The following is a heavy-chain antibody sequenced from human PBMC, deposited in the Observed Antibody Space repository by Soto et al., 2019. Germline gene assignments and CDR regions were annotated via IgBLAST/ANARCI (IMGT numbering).Heavy chain of an antibody. Sequence: ASVKVSCKASGYTFTSYDINWVRQATGQGLEWMGWMNPNSGNTGYAQKFQGRVTMTRNTSISTAYMELSSLRSEDTAVYYCAKASYTMVRGVIQDYFDHWGQGTLVTVSS. CDR1: GYTFTSYD. J-gene: IGHJ4*02. CDR3: AKASYTMVRGVIQDYFDH. CDR2: MNPNSGNT. D-gene: IGHD3-10*01. V-gene: IGHV1-8*01.